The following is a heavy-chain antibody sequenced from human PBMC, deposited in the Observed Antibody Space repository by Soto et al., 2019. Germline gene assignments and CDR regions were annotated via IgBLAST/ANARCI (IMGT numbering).Heavy chain of an antibody. J-gene: IGHJ2*01. D-gene: IGHD6-13*01. V-gene: IGHV6-1*01. CDR3: ASGGGYSSSWYFDL. CDR1: GDSVSSNSAA. Sequence: SQTLSLTCAISGDSVSSNSAAWNWIRQSPSRGLEWLGSTYTRSNWFNFYELSLKSQITITPNTSKNKFSLKLNSVTPEYTVVYYCASGGGYSSSWYFDLWGRGTLVTVS. CDR2: TYTRSNWFN.